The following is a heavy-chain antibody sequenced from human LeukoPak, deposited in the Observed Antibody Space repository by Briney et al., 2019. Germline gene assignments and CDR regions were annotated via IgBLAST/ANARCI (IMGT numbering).Heavy chain of an antibody. D-gene: IGHD3-22*01. CDR3: ARDGITMIAERPFFDY. CDR2: IYSDGYT. Sequence: GGSLRLSCAASGFTVSSNYMSWVRQAPGKGLEWVSVIYSDGYTYYADSVKGRFTISRDNAKNSLFLQMNSLRAEDTAVYYCARDGITMIAERPFFDYWGPGTLVTVSS. CDR1: GFTVSSNY. V-gene: IGHV3-53*01. J-gene: IGHJ4*02.